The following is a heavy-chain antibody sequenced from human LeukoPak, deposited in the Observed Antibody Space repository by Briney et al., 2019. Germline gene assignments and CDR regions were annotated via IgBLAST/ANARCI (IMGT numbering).Heavy chain of an antibody. D-gene: IGHD4-17*01. Sequence: SETLSLTCTVSGGSISSSSYYWGWIRQPPGKGLEWIGSIYYSGSTYYNPSLKSRVTISVDTSKNQFSLKLSSVTAADTAVYYCAMILPTVTTGLSSFDYWGQGTLVTVSS. CDR1: GGSISSSSYY. CDR3: AMILPTVTTGLSSFDY. J-gene: IGHJ4*02. CDR2: IYYSGST. V-gene: IGHV4-39*07.